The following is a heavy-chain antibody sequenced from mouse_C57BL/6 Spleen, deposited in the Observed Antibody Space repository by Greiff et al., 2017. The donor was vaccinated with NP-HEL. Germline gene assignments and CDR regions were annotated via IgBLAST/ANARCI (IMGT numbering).Heavy chain of an antibody. J-gene: IGHJ2*01. V-gene: IGHV5-4*03. CDR3: ARVSGNHYFDY. CDR2: ISDGGSYT. Sequence: EVMLVESGGGLVKPGGSLKLSCAASGFTFSSYAMSWVRQTPEKRLEWVATISDGGSYTYYPDNVKGRFTISRDNAKNNLYLQMSHLKSEDTAMYYCARVSGNHYFDYWGQGTTLTVSS. D-gene: IGHD1-3*01. CDR1: GFTFSSYA.